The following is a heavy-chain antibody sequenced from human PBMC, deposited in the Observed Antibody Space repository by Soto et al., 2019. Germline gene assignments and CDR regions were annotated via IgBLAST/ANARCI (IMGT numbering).Heavy chain of an antibody. V-gene: IGHV1-18*01. CDR2: ISAYNGNT. CDR3: ARDDSSGYDLGFFDY. J-gene: IGHJ4*02. Sequence: ASVKVSCKASGYTFTSYGISWVRQAPGQGLEWMGWISAYNGNTNYAQKLQGRVTMTTDTSTSTAYMELRSLRSDDTAVYYCARDDSSGYDLGFFDYWGQGTLVTVSS. D-gene: IGHD3-22*01. CDR1: GYTFTSYG.